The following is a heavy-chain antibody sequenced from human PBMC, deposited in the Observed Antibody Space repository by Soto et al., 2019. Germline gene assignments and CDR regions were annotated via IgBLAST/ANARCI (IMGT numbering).Heavy chain of an antibody. J-gene: IGHJ6*02. CDR3: ARDADASGWYHYGMDV. CDR2: IKQDGSEK. V-gene: IGHV3-7*01. D-gene: IGHD6-19*01. CDR1: VFNVIPYW. Sequence: GWSLRLSCASSVFNVIPYWMNWVRQAPGKGLEWVANIKQDGSEKYYVDSVKGRFFISRDNAKNSLYLQINSLRAEDTAVYYCARDADASGWYHYGMDVWGQGTMVTVSS.